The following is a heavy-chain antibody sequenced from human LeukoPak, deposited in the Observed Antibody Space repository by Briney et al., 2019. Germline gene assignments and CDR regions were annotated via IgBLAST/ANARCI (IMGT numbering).Heavy chain of an antibody. V-gene: IGHV1-46*01. D-gene: IGHD3-22*01. CDR3: ARDHYDSSGQYYFYMDV. CDR2: INPSGGST. J-gene: IGHJ6*03. CDR1: GYTFTSYY. Sequence: GASVKVSCKASGYTFTSYYMHWVRQAPGQGLEWMGIINPSGGSTSYAQKFQGRVTMTRDMSTSTVYMELRSLRSDDTAVYYCARDHYDSSGQYYFYMDVWGKGTTVTISS.